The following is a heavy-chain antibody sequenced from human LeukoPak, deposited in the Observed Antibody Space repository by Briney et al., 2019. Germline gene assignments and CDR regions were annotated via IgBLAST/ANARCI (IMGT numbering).Heavy chain of an antibody. J-gene: IGHJ4*02. V-gene: IGHV1-18*01. CDR1: GYTFTTYG. CDR3: ARDREVVVPAAWHY. D-gene: IGHD2-2*01. Sequence: ASVKVSCKASGYTFTTYGLSWVRQAPGQGLEWMGWISVYNGNTNYAQSLQGRVTMTADTASNTAYMELRSLRSDDTAVYYCARDREVVVPAAWHYWGQGTLVTVSS. CDR2: ISVYNGNT.